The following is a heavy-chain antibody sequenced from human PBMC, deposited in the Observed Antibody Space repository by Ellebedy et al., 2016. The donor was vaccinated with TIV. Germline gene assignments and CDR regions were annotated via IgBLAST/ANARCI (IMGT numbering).Heavy chain of an antibody. Sequence: ASVKVSXXASGYTFTSYGINWVRQAPGQGLEWMGWISTYTGNTNYPQKLQGRVTMTRDTSTSTAYLELRSLRSDDTAVYYCATIYCSGGSCYPYYFDYWGQGTLVTVSS. V-gene: IGHV1-18*01. J-gene: IGHJ4*02. CDR1: GYTFTSYG. D-gene: IGHD2-15*01. CDR3: ATIYCSGGSCYPYYFDY. CDR2: ISTYTGNT.